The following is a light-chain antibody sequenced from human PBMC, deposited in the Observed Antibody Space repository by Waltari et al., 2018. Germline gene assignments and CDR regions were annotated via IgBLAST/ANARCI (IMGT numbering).Light chain of an antibody. Sequence: DIQMTQSPSPLSASVGDRITITSRASQNIYTYLNPYQQKTGKAPQLLISAASTLQTRVPSRFSGSGSETEFTLTISSLQPEDFATYSCQQGFSTPLYTFGQGTKREIK. CDR1: QNIYTY. J-gene: IGKJ2*01. CDR2: AAS. V-gene: IGKV1-39*01. CDR3: QQGFSTPLYT.